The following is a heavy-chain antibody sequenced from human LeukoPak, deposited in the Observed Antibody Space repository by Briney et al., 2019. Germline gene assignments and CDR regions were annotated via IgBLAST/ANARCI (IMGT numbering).Heavy chain of an antibody. J-gene: IGHJ6*01. CDR3: AKDSMDV. CDR2: ISWNSGSI. CDR1: GFTFDDYA. V-gene: IGHV3-9*01. Sequence: GGSLGLFCAASGFTFDDYAMHWVPEARGKGLEWVSGISWNSGSIGCADSVKGRFTISRDNAKKSLYLQMNSLRAEDTVLYYCAKDSMDVWGQGTTVTVSS.